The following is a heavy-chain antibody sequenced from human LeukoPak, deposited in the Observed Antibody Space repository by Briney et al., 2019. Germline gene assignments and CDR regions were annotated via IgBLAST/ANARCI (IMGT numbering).Heavy chain of an antibody. CDR1: GFTFSSYA. V-gene: IGHV3-23*01. D-gene: IGHD2-2*01. J-gene: IGHJ4*02. Sequence: PGGSLRLSCAASGFTFSSYAMSWVRQAPGKGLEWVSVISGSGGSTYYADSVKGRFTISRDNSKNTLYLQMNSLRAEDTAVYYCAKDRGYCSSASCYPYYFDYWGQGTLVTVSS. CDR2: ISGSGGST. CDR3: AKDRGYCSSASCYPYYFDY.